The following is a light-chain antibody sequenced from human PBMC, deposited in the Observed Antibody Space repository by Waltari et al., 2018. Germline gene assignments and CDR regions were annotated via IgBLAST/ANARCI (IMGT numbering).Light chain of an antibody. J-gene: IGKJ4*01. CDR3: QKYNSRPR. Sequence: DRVTITCRASQDIDNYLAWYQQKPGKPPKILIYDAYTLHSGVPSRFSGSGGGTEFILTISSLQPEDAATYFCQKYNSRPRFGGGTKVELK. CDR1: QDIDNY. V-gene: IGKV1-27*01. CDR2: DAY.